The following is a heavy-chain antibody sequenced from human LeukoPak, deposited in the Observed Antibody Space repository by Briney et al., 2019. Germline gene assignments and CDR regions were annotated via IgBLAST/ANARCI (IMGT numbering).Heavy chain of an antibody. D-gene: IGHD3-10*01. Sequence: PGGSLRLSCAASGFTFSSYGMHWVRQAPGKGLEWVAFIRYDGSNKYYADSVKGRFTISRDNSKNTLYLQMNSLRAEDTAVYYCAEDPPRRVQEVDYWGQGTLVTVSS. V-gene: IGHV3-30*02. CDR3: AEDPPRRVQEVDY. J-gene: IGHJ4*02. CDR2: IRYDGSNK. CDR1: GFTFSSYG.